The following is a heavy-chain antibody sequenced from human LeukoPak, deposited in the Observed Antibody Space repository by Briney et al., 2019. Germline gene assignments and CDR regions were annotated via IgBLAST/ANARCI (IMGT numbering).Heavy chain of an antibody. D-gene: IGHD2-2*01. Sequence: GGSLRLSCAASGFSVNDNYMTWVRQAPGKGLEWVSAIYSDDATHYAVSVKGRFTISRDRSKNMLFLQMNSLRAEDTAVYYCARAPFVYCSSTSCYDGQYYYYYYGMDVWGQGTTVTVSS. CDR1: GFSVNDNY. V-gene: IGHV3-53*01. CDR3: ARAPFVYCSSTSCYDGQYYYYYYGMDV. CDR2: IYSDDAT. J-gene: IGHJ6*02.